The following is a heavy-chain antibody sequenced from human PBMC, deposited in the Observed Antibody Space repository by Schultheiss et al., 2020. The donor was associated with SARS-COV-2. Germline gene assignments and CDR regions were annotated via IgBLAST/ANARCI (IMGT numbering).Heavy chain of an antibody. CDR2: ISSSSSYI. D-gene: IGHD2-21*01. Sequence: GESLKISCAASGFTFDDYGMSWVRQAPGKGLEWVSSISSSSSYIYYADSVKGRFTISRDNSKNSLYLQVNSLKAEDTAVYYCANFVDYYGMDVWGQGTTVTVSS. J-gene: IGHJ6*02. CDR3: ANFVDYYGMDV. CDR1: GFTFDDYG. V-gene: IGHV3-21*04.